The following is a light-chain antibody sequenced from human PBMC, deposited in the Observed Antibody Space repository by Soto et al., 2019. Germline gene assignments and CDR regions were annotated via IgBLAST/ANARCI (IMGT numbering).Light chain of an antibody. CDR3: QTWATGIVV. Sequence: QPVLTQSPSASASLGASVKLTCTLSSAHSSYAIAWHQQQPGRGPRFLMKVNTDGGHIKGDGIPDRFSASSSGADRYLTISSLQSEDEADYYCQTWATGIVVFGGGTKVTVL. J-gene: IGLJ2*01. CDR2: VNTDGGH. V-gene: IGLV4-69*01. CDR1: SAHSSYA.